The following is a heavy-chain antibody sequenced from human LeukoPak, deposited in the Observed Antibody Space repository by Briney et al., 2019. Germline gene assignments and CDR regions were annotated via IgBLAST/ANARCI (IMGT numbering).Heavy chain of an antibody. J-gene: IGHJ4*02. CDR2: IVVGSGNA. D-gene: IGHD3-22*01. Sequence: ASVKVSCKTSGFTFISSAVQWVRQARGQRLEWIGWIVVGSGNANYAQKFQERVTITRDMSTSTAYMELSSLRSEDTAVYYCAADPSYSSGYRYYFDYWGQGTLVTVSS. CDR1: GFTFISSA. CDR3: AADPSYSSGYRYYFDY. V-gene: IGHV1-58*01.